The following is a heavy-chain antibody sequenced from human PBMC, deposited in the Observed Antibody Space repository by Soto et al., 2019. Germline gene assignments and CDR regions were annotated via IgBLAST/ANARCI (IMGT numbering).Heavy chain of an antibody. J-gene: IGHJ5*02. CDR1: GGSLSSYY. CDR3: GRVSASGYVLS. V-gene: IGHV4-59*12. D-gene: IGHD6-25*01. Sequence: SETLSLTCTVFGGSLSSYYWTWIRQPPGKGLEWIGYVYFSGNTNYNPSLKSRVTISMDTSKNQFSLRLTSVTAADTAFYFCGRVSASGYVLSWGQGTLVTVSS. CDR2: VYFSGNT.